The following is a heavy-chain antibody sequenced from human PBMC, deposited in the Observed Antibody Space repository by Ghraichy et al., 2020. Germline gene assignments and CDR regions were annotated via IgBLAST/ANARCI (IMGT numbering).Heavy chain of an antibody. CDR2: IIPILDVT. D-gene: IGHD2-15*01. CDR1: GGSFSTYT. V-gene: IGHV1-69*04. J-gene: IGHJ6*02. CDR3: ARDIRVDYSGMDV. Sequence: SSVKVSCKASGGSFSTYTISWVRQAPGQGLEWMGRIIPILDVTNYAQKFQGRVTITADKSTSTAYMELSSLKSEDTAMYYCARDIRVDYSGMDVWGQGTTVTVSS.